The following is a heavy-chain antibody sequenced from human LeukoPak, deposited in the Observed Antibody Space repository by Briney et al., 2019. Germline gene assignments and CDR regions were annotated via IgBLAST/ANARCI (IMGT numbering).Heavy chain of an antibody. J-gene: IGHJ4*02. CDR2: IYSGGNT. D-gene: IGHD4/OR15-4a*01. CDR1: VFTVSSNS. V-gene: IGHV3-53*01. CDR3: ARRAGAYSHPYDY. Sequence: GGSLRLSCTVSVFTVSSNSMSWVRQAPGKGLEWVSFIYSGGNTHYSDSLKGRFTISRDNSKNTLYLQMNSLRVEDTAVYYCARRAGAYSHPYDYWGQGTLVTVSS.